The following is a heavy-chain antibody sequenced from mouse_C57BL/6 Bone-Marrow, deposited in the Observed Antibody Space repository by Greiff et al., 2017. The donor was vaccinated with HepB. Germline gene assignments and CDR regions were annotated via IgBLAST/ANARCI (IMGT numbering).Heavy chain of an antibody. V-gene: IGHV5-17*01. J-gene: IGHJ3*01. D-gene: IGHD1-1*01. Sequence: EVHLVESGGGLVKPGGSLKLSCAASGFTFSDYGMHWVRQAPEKGLEWVAYISSGSSTIYYADTVKGRFTISRDNAKNTLFLQMTSLRSEDTAMYYCARFYYGSSYDWFAYWGQGTLVTVSA. CDR1: GFTFSDYG. CDR2: ISSGSSTI. CDR3: ARFYYGSSYDWFAY.